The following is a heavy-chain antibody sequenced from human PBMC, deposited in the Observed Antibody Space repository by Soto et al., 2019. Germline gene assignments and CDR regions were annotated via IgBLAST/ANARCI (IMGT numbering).Heavy chain of an antibody. CDR2: TYYRSKWYN. D-gene: IGHD1-7*01. CDR3: ARSALTITGTYFDY. J-gene: IGHJ4*02. Sequence: SQTLSLTCGISGDSVSTNSAAWNWIRQSPSRGLEWLGRTYYRSKWYNDYAVSVKSRLKINPDTSSNQFSLQLNSVTPDDTAVYYCARSALTITGTYFDYWGQGTLVTVSS. V-gene: IGHV6-1*01. CDR1: GDSVSTNSAA.